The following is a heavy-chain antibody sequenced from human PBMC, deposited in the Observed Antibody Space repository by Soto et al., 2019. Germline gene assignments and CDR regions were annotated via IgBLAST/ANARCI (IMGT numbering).Heavy chain of an antibody. CDR1: GGSLTKYY. CDR3: ARFASVAGYYYYYGMDV. J-gene: IGHJ6*02. D-gene: IGHD6-19*01. V-gene: IGHV4-34*01. Sequence: PSETLCLTCTVSGGSLTKYYWSWIRQPAGKGLEWIGEINHSGSTNYNPSLKSRATISVDTSKNQFSLKLSSVTAADTAVYYCARFASVAGYYYYYGMDVWGQGTTVTVSS. CDR2: INHSGST.